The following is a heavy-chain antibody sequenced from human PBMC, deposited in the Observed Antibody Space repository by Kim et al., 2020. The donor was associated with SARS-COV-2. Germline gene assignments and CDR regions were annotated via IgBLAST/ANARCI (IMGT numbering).Heavy chain of an antibody. D-gene: IGHD5-18*01. CDR2: IYYSGST. V-gene: IGHV4-39*01. CDR3: ARHESHSYGRGYYFDY. CDR1: GGSISSSSYY. J-gene: IGHJ4*02. Sequence: SETLSLTCTVSGGSISSSSYYWGWIRQPPGKGLEWIGSIYYSGSTYYNPSLKSRVTISVDTSKNQFSLKLSSVTAADTAVYYCARHESHSYGRGYYFDYWGQGTLVTVSS.